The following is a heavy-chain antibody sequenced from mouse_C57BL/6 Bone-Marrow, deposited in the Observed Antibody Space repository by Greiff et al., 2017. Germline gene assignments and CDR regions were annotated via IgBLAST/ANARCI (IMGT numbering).Heavy chain of an antibody. D-gene: IGHD2-3*01. V-gene: IGHV1-62-2*01. J-gene: IGHJ4*01. CDR2: FYPGSGSI. CDR3: ARHERGWLLRGDYAMDY. CDR1: GYTFTEYT. Sequence: QVHVKQSGAELVKPGASVKLSCKASGYTFTEYTIHWVKQRSGQGLEWIGWFYPGSGSIKYNEKFKDKATLTADKSSSTVYMELSRLTSEDSAVYFCARHERGWLLRGDYAMDYWGQGTSVTVSS.